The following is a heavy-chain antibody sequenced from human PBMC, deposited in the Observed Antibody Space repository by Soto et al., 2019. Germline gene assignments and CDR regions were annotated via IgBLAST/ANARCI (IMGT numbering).Heavy chain of an antibody. J-gene: IGHJ5*02. V-gene: IGHV4-34*01. CDR1: GGSFSGYY. D-gene: IGHD3-9*01. CDR3: ARGPNKRYSRVGNWFDP. Sequence: SETLSLTCAVYGGSFSGYYWSWIRQPPGKGLEWIGEINHSGSTNYNPSLKSRVTISVDTAKNQFSLKLSSVTAADTAVYYCARGPNKRYSRVGNWFDPWGQGTLVTVSS. CDR2: INHSGST.